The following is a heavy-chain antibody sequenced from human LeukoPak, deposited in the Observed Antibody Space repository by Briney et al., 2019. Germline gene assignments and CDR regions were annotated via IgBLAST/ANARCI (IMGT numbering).Heavy chain of an antibody. V-gene: IGHV1-69*13. Sequence: ASVKVSCKASGGTFSSYAISWVRQAPGLGLEWMGGIIPIFGTANYAQKFQGRVTITADESTSTAYMELSSLRSEDTAVYYCALVAAAYGWGSRRNDYWGQGTLVTVSS. CDR3: ALVAAAYGWGSRRNDY. J-gene: IGHJ4*02. CDR2: IIPIFGTA. D-gene: IGHD3-10*01. CDR1: GGTFSSYA.